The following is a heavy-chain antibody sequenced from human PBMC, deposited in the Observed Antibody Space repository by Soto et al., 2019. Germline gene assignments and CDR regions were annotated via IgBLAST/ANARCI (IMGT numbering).Heavy chain of an antibody. J-gene: IGHJ6*02. CDR2: ISSDGSHQ. V-gene: IGHV3-30*09. CDR3: ARPYCRSTRCYLYYYVMDV. D-gene: IGHD2-2*01. Sequence: GGSLRLSCAASGFTFSVSAIHWVRQAPGKGLEWVAVISSDGSHQYYADSVRGRFAISRDNPKNTLYLQMNSLRAEDTAVYYCARPYCRSTRCYLYYYVMDVWGPGTTVTVSS. CDR1: GFTFSVSA.